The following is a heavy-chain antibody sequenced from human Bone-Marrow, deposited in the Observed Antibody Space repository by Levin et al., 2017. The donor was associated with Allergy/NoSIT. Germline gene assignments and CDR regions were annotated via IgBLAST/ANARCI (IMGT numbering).Heavy chain of an antibody. CDR3: ARDRRGYHGGSSSWLDY. Sequence: AGGSLRLSCAASGFTFSSYWMHWVRQAPGKGLVWVSRINSDGSSTSYADSVKGRFTISRDNAKNTLYLQMNSLRAEDTAVYYCARDRRGYHGGSSSWLDYWGQGTLVTVSS. CDR1: GFTFSSYW. V-gene: IGHV3-74*01. J-gene: IGHJ4*02. CDR2: INSDGSST. D-gene: IGHD6-13*01.